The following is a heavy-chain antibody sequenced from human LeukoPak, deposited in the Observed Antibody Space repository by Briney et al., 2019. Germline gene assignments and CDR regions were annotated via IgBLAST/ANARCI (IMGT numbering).Heavy chain of an antibody. V-gene: IGHV4-39*01. CDR2: IYYSGST. Sequence: PSETLSLTCTVSGGSISSSSYYWGWIRQPPGKGLEWIGSIYYSGSTYYNPSVKSRVTISVDTSKNQFSLKLSSVTAADTAVYYCERHGRGAVAGTTRGAFDIWGQGTMVTVSS. D-gene: IGHD6-19*01. J-gene: IGHJ3*02. CDR3: ERHGRGAVAGTTRGAFDI. CDR1: GGSISSSSYY.